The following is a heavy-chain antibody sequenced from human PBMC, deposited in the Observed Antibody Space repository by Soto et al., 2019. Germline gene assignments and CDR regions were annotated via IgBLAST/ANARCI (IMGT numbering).Heavy chain of an antibody. V-gene: IGHV1-2*02. Sequence: ASVKVSCKACGYTFTGYLMNWVRPAPGQGLEWMGWINPNSGGTNYAQKVEGRVTMTRDTTINTAYMELRRLRCEETDVYYGASAVWFGELGDAFDIWGQGTMVTVSS. D-gene: IGHD3-10*01. J-gene: IGHJ3*02. CDR1: GYTFTGYL. CDR3: ASAVWFGELGDAFDI. CDR2: INPNSGGT.